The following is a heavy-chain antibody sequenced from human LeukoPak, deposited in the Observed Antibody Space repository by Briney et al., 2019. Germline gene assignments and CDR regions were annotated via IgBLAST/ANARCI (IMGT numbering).Heavy chain of an antibody. CDR1: GFTFSGSA. CDR2: IRSKANSYAT. Sequence: GGSLRLSCAAAGFTFSGSAMHWVRQASGEGLEWVGGIRSKANSYATAYAASVKGRVTISRDDSENTAYLQMNSLKTEDTAVYYCTRHATVPAATKYYYYYYYMDVWGKGTTVTVPS. CDR3: TRHATVPAATKYYYYYYYMDV. D-gene: IGHD2-2*01. V-gene: IGHV3-73*01. J-gene: IGHJ6*03.